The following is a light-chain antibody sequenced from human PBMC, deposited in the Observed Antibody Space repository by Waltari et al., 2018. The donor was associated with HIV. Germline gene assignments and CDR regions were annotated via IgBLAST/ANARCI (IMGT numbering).Light chain of an antibody. J-gene: IGLJ2*01. CDR3: SSYAGTANFVL. CDR1: SSDVGAYNY. V-gene: IGLV2-11*01. CDR2: NVS. Sequence: QSALTQPRSVSESPGQSVTISCTGTSSDVGAYNYVSWYQQHPGRAPKFMIYNVSERPSGVPDRFSGSKSGNTASLTTSGVQAEDEADYYCSSYAGTANFVLFGGGTKLTVL.